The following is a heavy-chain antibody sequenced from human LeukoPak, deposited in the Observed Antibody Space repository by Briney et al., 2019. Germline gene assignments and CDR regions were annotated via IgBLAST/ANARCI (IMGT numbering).Heavy chain of an antibody. Sequence: PGRSLRLSCGASGFTFSSYGMHWVRQAPGKGLDWVAVIPHHGDNKEYADSVKGRFTISRDNSKNTLYLQVDSLRPEDSAVYYCAREIGWTPGGDAFDVWGQGTMVTVSS. D-gene: IGHD1-14*01. V-gene: IGHV3-30*03. J-gene: IGHJ3*01. CDR3: AREIGWTPGGDAFDV. CDR2: IPHHGDNK. CDR1: GFTFSSYG.